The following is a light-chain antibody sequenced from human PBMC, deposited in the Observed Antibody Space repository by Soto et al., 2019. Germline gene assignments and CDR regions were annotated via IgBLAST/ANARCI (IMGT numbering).Light chain of an antibody. CDR3: SSYTSYNTLVL. CDR2: DVS. V-gene: IGLV2-14*01. CDR1: SSDVGAYNY. J-gene: IGLJ2*01. Sequence: QSALTQPASVSWSPGQSITISCTGTSSDVGAYNYVSWYQQHPGNSPKLMIYDVSNRPSGVSNRFSGSKSGNTASLTISGLQPEDEADYYCSSYTSYNTLVLFGGGTKLTVL.